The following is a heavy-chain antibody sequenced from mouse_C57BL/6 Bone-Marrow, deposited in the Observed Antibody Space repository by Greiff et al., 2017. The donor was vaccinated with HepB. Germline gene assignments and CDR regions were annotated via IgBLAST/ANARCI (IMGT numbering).Heavy chain of an antibody. Sequence: VKLVESGPGLVQPSQSLSITCTVSGFSFTSYGVHWVRQSPGKGLEWLGVIWRGGSTDYNAAFMSRLSITKDNTKSKVFFKMNSLLADDNAISYSTKTDKDSSGYDYFEYWGPGTPLTDSA. CDR3: TKTDKDSSGYDYFEY. V-gene: IGHV2-5*01. CDR2: IWRGGST. J-gene: IGHJ2*01. D-gene: IGHD3-2*02. CDR1: GFSFTSYG.